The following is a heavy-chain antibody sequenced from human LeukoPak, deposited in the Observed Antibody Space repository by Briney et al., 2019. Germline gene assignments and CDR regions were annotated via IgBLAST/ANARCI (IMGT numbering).Heavy chain of an antibody. CDR1: GFTFSSYG. D-gene: IGHD2-2*02. Sequence: QPGRSLRLSCAASGFTFSSYGMHWVRQAPGKGLEWVAFIRYDGSNKYYTDSVKGRFTISRDNSKNTLYLQMNSLRAEDTAVYYCAKEAILRYCSSTSCYMGTAYYMDVWGKGTTVTVSS. CDR3: AKEAILRYCSSTSCYMGTAYYMDV. J-gene: IGHJ6*03. CDR2: IRYDGSNK. V-gene: IGHV3-30*02.